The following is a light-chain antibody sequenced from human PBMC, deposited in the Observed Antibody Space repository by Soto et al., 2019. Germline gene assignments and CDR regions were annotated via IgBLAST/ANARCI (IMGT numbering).Light chain of an antibody. Sequence: QAVLTQPPSASGTPGQTFTISCSGSSSNIGSNTVSWYQQLPGTAPKLLIYANDQRPSGVPDRFSGSKSGTSASLAISGLQSEHEADYSCAAWDDSLDGLVFGGGTKLTVL. CDR2: AND. CDR1: SSNIGSNT. CDR3: AAWDDSLDGLV. J-gene: IGLJ2*01. V-gene: IGLV1-44*01.